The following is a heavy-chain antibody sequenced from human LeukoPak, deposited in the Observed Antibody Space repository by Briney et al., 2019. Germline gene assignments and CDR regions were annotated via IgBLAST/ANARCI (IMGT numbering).Heavy chain of an antibody. D-gene: IGHD6-13*01. V-gene: IGHV4-59*08. Sequence: PSETLSLTYTVSGGSIRSYYWSWIRQPPGKGLEWIGYIYYSGSTKYNPSLKSRVTVSVDTSKNQLSLKLISVTAADTAVYYCARVVDEHQLQTGWFDPWGQGTLVTVSS. J-gene: IGHJ5*02. CDR3: ARVVDEHQLQTGWFDP. CDR1: GGSIRSYY. CDR2: IYYSGST.